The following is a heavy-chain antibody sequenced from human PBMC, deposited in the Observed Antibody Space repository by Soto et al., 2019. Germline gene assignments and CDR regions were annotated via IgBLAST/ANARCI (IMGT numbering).Heavy chain of an antibody. CDR2: ISAYNGNT. CDR3: AREDYYYGSGSKYFQH. J-gene: IGHJ1*01. D-gene: IGHD3-10*01. Sequence: QVQLVQSGAEVKKPGASVKVSCKASGYTFTSYGISWVRQAPGQGLEWMGWISAYNGNTNYAQKLQGRVTMTTDTSTSTANMELRTLRSHDTAVYYCAREDYYYGSGSKYFQHWGQGTLVTVSS. V-gene: IGHV1-18*01. CDR1: GYTFTSYG.